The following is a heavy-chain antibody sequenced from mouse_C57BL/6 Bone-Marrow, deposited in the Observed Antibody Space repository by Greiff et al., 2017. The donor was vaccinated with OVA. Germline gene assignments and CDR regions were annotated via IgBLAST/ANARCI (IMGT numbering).Heavy chain of an antibody. CDR1: GFTFSDFY. V-gene: IGHV7-1*01. CDR2: SRNKANDYTT. CDR3: ARDYGSSYWYFDV. D-gene: IGHD1-1*01. Sequence: EVKVVESGGGLVQSGRSLRLSCATSGFTFSDFYMEWVRQAPGKGLEWIAASRNKANDYTTEYSASVKGRFIVSRDTSQSILYLQMNALRAEDTAIYYCARDYGSSYWYFDVWGTGTTVTVSS. J-gene: IGHJ1*03.